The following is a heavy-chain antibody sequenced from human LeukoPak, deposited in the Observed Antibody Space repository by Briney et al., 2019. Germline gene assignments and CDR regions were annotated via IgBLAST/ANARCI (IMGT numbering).Heavy chain of an antibody. V-gene: IGHV3-53*01. CDR2: IYGDGST. J-gene: IGHJ5*02. CDR3: AREYYYGSGSYYNWFDP. CDR1: GLTVSTSY. Sequence: GGSRRLSCAASGLTVSTSYMSWIRQAPGKGLEWVSSIYGDGSTYHADSVKGRLTISRDNSKNTLFLQMNSLRTEDTAVYYCAREYYYGSGSYYNWFDPWGQGTLVTVSS. D-gene: IGHD3-10*01.